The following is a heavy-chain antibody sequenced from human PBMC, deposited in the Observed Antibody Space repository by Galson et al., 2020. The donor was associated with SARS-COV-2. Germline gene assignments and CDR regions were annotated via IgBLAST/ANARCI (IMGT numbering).Heavy chain of an antibody. CDR2: IYSSGNT. D-gene: IGHD3-10*01. CDR1: GGSINNHY. J-gene: IGHJ6*02. CDR3: ARHGGFVVRGAAYGMDV. Sequence: ASETLSLTCTVSGGSINNHYWSWIRQSPGKALEWIGNIYSSGNTNYNPSLETPVTISVDTSKNQFYLKVRSVAAADTAVYYCARHGGFVVRGAAYGMDVWGQGTTVIVSS. V-gene: IGHV4-59*08.